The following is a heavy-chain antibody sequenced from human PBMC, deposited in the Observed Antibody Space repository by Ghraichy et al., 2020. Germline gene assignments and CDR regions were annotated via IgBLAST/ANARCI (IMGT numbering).Heavy chain of an antibody. D-gene: IGHD3-3*01. CDR3: AKGYYDFWSGYYTPYYYYYMDV. Sequence: GESLNISCAASGFTFSSYGMHWVRQAPGKGLEWVAVISYDGSNKYYADSVKGRFTISRDNSKNTLYLQMNSLRAEDTAVYYCAKGYYDFWSGYYTPYYYYYMDVWGKGTTVTVSS. CDR2: ISYDGSNK. CDR1: GFTFSSYG. J-gene: IGHJ6*03. V-gene: IGHV3-30*18.